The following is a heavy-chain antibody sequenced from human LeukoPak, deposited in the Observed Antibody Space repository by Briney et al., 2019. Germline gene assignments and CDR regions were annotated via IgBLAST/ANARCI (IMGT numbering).Heavy chain of an antibody. D-gene: IGHD5-24*01. CDR3: ARGERWLPAY. Sequence: PGGSLRLSCAASGFTFSGSALHWVRQASGKGLEWVGRIRSTANGYATAYAASVKGRFTISRDDSKNTAYLQMDSLKTEDTAVYYCARGERWLPAYWGQGTLVTVSS. CDR1: GFTFSGSA. CDR2: IRSTANGYAT. J-gene: IGHJ4*02. V-gene: IGHV3-73*01.